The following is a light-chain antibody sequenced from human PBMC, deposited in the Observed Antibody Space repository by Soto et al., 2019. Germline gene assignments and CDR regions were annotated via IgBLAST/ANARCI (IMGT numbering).Light chain of an antibody. CDR1: SSDVGAYNY. CDR3: SSYTSRSTPL. J-gene: IGLJ2*01. V-gene: IGLV2-14*01. CDR2: DVS. Sequence: QSALTQPASVSGSPGRSITISCTGTSSDVGAYNYVSWYQQYPGKAPKLMIYDVSNRPSGVSNRFSGSKSGNTASLTISGLLAEDEADYYCSSYTSRSTPLFGGGTQLTV.